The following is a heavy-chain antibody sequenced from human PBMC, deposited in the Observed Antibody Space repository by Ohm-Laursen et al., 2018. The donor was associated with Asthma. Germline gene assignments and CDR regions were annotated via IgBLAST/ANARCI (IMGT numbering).Heavy chain of an antibody. CDR3: ARLDWAQSMFDS. CDR1: GGSVSGSY. V-gene: IGHV4-59*02. J-gene: IGHJ4*02. D-gene: IGHD3-9*01. Sequence: SQTLSLTCGVFGGSVSGSYWTWVRQPPGRELEWIAYMFSSGGANYNPSLKSRVTPSTDTSTNQVSLRLSSVTAADTAVYFCARLDWAQSMFDSWGQGTLVIVSS. CDR2: MFSSGGA.